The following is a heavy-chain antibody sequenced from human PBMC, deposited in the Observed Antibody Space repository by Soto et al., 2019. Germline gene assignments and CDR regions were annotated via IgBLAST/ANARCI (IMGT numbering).Heavy chain of an antibody. J-gene: IGHJ4*02. CDR1: GGSISSGGYY. CDR2: IYYSGST. V-gene: IGHV4-31*03. D-gene: IGHD3-10*01. CDR3: ARDRPHYGSGSYTVESLDY. Sequence: QVQLQESGPGLVKPSQTLSPTCTVSGGSISSGGYYWRWIRQHPGKGVEWSGYIYYSGSTYYNPSLKSRVTISVDTSKNQFSLKLSSVTAADTAVYYGARDRPHYGSGSYTVESLDYWGQGTLVTVSS.